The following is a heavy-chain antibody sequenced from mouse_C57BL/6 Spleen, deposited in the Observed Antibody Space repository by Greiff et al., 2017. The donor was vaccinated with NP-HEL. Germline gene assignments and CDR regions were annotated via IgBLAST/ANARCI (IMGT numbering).Heavy chain of an antibody. J-gene: IGHJ4*01. CDR3: ARVNYGYYYAMDY. D-gene: IGHD1-1*01. CDR2: IDPSDSET. Sequence: VQLQQPGAELVRPGSSVKLSCKASGYTFTSYWMHWVKQRPIQGLEWIGNIDPSDSETHYNQKFKDKATLTVDKSSSTAYMQLSSLTSEDSAVYYCARVNYGYYYAMDYWGQGTSVTVSS. V-gene: IGHV1-52*01. CDR1: GYTFTSYW.